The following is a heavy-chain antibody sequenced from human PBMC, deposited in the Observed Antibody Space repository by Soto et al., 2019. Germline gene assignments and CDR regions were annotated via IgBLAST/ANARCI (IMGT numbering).Heavy chain of an antibody. J-gene: IGHJ3*01. Sequence: EVQLVESGGGLVQPGGSLRLSCAASGFTFSNYWMTWVRQAPGKGLEWVANIKLDGSEKYYVDSVKGRFTISRDNAKNSLYLQMNSLRVEDTALYYCARPWNIGYTTDAFDVWGQGTMVTVYS. D-gene: IGHD3-16*02. CDR2: IKLDGSEK. CDR1: GFTFSNYW. CDR3: ARPWNIGYTTDAFDV. V-gene: IGHV3-7*01.